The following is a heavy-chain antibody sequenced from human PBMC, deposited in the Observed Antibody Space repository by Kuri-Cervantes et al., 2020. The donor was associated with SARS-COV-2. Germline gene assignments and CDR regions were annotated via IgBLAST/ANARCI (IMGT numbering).Heavy chain of an antibody. J-gene: IGHJ6*02. CDR1: GFTFSNYA. CDR3: ARTSGPMDV. V-gene: IGHV3-48*04. CDR2: ISSSSRTI. D-gene: IGHD3-3*01. Sequence: LTCAASGFTFSNYAMTWVRQAPGKGLEWVSYISSSSRTIYYADSVKGRFSISRDNAKNSLFLQISSLRAEDTAVYYCARTSGPMDVWGQGTTVTVSS.